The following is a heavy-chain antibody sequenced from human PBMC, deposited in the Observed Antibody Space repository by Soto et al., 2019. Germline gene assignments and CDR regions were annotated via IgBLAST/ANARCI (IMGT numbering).Heavy chain of an antibody. CDR2: INAGNGNT. CDR1: GYTFTSYA. Sequence: QVQLVQSGAEVKKPGASVKVSCKASGYTFTSYAMHWVRQAPGQRLEWMGWINAGNGNTKYSQKFQGRVTITRDTCASTAYMELSSLRSEDTAVDFSAVTVGYYYGMDVWGQGTTVTVS. J-gene: IGHJ6*02. V-gene: IGHV1-3*01. CDR3: AVTVGYYYGMDV. D-gene: IGHD4-17*01.